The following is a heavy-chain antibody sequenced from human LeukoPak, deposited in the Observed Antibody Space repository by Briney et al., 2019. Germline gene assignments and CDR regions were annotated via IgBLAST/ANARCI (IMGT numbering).Heavy chain of an antibody. Sequence: PGGSLRLSCAASGFTFSSYGMHWVRQAPGKGLEWVAVISYDGSNKYYADSVKGRFTISRDNSKNTLYLQMNSLRAEDTAVYYCARDHNWNDEVTFDYWGQGTLVTVSS. CDR2: ISYDGSNK. CDR3: ARDHNWNDEVTFDY. V-gene: IGHV3-30*03. D-gene: IGHD1-20*01. CDR1: GFTFSSYG. J-gene: IGHJ4*02.